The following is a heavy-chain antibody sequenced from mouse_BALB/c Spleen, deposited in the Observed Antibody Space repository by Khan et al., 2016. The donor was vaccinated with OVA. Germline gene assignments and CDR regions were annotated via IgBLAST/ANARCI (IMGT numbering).Heavy chain of an antibody. Sequence: VQLQESETELARPGASVKMSCKASGYTFTTYTIHWVKQRPGQGLEWIGYIIPTDDYTNYNQKFKDRATLTADKSSSTAYMQLSSLTSEDSALYYCAREGAYYRSNGWFAYWDQGTLVTASA. D-gene: IGHD2-14*01. CDR2: IIPTDDYT. V-gene: IGHV1-4*01. CDR1: GYTFTTYT. J-gene: IGHJ3*01. CDR3: AREGAYYRSNGWFAY.